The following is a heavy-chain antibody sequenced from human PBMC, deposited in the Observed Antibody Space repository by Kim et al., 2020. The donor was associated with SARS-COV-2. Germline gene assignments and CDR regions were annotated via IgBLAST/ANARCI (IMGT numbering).Heavy chain of an antibody. CDR3: ADTSIAAAGTNAFDI. Sequence: PSLKSRVTMSVDTSKNQFSLKLSSVTAADTAVYYCADTSIAAAGTNAFDIWGQGTMVTVSS. J-gene: IGHJ3*02. V-gene: IGHV4-4*07. D-gene: IGHD6-13*01.